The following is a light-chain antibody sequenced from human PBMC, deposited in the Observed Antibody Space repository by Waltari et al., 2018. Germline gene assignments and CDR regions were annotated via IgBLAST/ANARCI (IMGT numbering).Light chain of an antibody. CDR1: QSISSW. CDR2: KAS. V-gene: IGKV1-5*03. J-gene: IGKJ1*01. CDR3: QQYNSYPT. Sequence: ITCRASQSISSWLAWYQQKPGKAPKLLIYKASSLESGVPSRFSGSGSGTEFTLTISSLQPDDFATYYCQQYNSYPTFGQGSKVEIK.